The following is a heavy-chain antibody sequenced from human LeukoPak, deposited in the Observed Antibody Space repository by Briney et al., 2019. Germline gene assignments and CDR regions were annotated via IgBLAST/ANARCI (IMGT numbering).Heavy chain of an antibody. CDR1: GYTFTSYY. CDR2: INPSGGST. D-gene: IGHD6-13*01. CDR3: ARGVSSSWFLY. Sequence: APVKVSCKASGYTFTSYYMHWVRQAPGQGLEWMGIINPSGGSTSYAQKFQGRVTISVDTSKNQFSLKLSSVTAADTAVYYCARGVSSSWFLYWGQGTLVTVSS. J-gene: IGHJ4*02. V-gene: IGHV1-46*01.